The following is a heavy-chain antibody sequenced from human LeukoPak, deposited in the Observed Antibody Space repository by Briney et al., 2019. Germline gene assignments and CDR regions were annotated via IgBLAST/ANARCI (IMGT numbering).Heavy chain of an antibody. Sequence: ASVKVSCKVSGYTLTELSMHWVRQAPGKGLEWMGGFDPEDGETIYAQKFQGRVTMTEDTSTDTAYMELSSLRSEDTAVYYCATRGYSYGYVGREXKFDYWGQGTLVTVSS. CDR3: ATRGYSYGYVGREXKFDY. CDR2: FDPEDGET. D-gene: IGHD5-18*01. J-gene: IGHJ4*02. V-gene: IGHV1-24*01. CDR1: GYTLTELS.